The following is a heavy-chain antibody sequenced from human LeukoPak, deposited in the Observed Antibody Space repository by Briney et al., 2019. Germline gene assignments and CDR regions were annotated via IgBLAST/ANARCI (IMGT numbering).Heavy chain of an antibody. CDR1: GFTFSSYE. CDR3: ARDKAVGPTLLDY. CDR2: IKQDGSEI. Sequence: PGGSLRLSCAASGFTFSSYEMSWVRQAPGKGPEWVANIKQDGSEIYYVDSVKGRFTISRDNAKNSLYLQMNSLRAEDTAVYYCARDKAVGPTLLDYWGQGTLVTVSS. V-gene: IGHV3-7*01. D-gene: IGHD1-26*01. J-gene: IGHJ4*02.